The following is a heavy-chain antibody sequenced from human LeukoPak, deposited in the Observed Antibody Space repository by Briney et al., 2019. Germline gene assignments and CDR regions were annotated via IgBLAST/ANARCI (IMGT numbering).Heavy chain of an antibody. V-gene: IGHV4-59*08. J-gene: IGHJ4*02. D-gene: IGHD6-19*01. CDR2: MHSSGNT. CDR3: ARWYSSGWAFDY. Sequence: SETLSPTCTVSGGTISSYYWNWIRQPPGKGLEWIGYMHSSGNTKYNPSLKSRVTISVDTSKNQFSLKLTSVTAADTAVYYCARWYSSGWAFDYWGQGTLVTVSS. CDR1: GGTISSYY.